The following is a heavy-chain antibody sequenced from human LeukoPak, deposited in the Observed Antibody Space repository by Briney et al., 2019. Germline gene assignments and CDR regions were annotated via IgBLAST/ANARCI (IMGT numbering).Heavy chain of an antibody. D-gene: IGHD6-6*01. CDR1: GGSISSGGYS. CDR3: ARTSIAARRANAFDI. Sequence: SETLSLTCAVSGGSISSGGYSWSWIRQPPGMGLEWIGYIYHSGSTYYNPSLKSRVTISVDRSKNQFSLKLSSVTAADTAVYYCARTSIAARRANAFDIWGQGTMVTVSS. J-gene: IGHJ3*02. CDR2: IYHSGST. V-gene: IGHV4-30-2*01.